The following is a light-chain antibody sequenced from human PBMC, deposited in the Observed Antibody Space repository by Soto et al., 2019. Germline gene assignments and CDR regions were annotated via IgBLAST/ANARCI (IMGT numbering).Light chain of an antibody. CDR2: DAS. V-gene: IGKV3-11*01. J-gene: IGKJ4*01. CDR3: QQRSNWPLT. CDR1: QSVSSY. Sequence: EIVLTQSPATLSLSPGERATLSCRASQSVSSYLAWYQQKPGQAPRLLIYDASNRATGIPARFSGSGSGTDFTLTISSREPEDVAVYSCQQRSNWPLTFGGGTTVEIK.